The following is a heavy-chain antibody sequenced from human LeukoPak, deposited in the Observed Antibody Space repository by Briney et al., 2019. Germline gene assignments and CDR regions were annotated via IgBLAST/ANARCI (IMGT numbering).Heavy chain of an antibody. Sequence: GGSLRLSCAASGFTVSSNYMSWVRQAPGKGLEWVSVIYSGGSTYYADSVKGRFTISRDNSKNTLYLQMNSLRAEDTAVYYCARSLLTYYYDGSGYSKEDWGQGTLVTVSS. D-gene: IGHD3-22*01. CDR3: ARSLLTYYYDGSGYSKED. J-gene: IGHJ4*02. V-gene: IGHV3-53*01. CDR1: GFTVSSNY. CDR2: IYSGGST.